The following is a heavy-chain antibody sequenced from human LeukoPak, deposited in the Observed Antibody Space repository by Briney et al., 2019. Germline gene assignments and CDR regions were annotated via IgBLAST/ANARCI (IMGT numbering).Heavy chain of an antibody. D-gene: IGHD3-22*01. J-gene: IGHJ4*02. CDR2: ISSSGSTI. CDR1: GFTFSDYY. CDR3: ARDIYYDSSGYYGSVY. Sequence: GGSLRLSCAASGFTFSDYYMSWIRQAPGKGLEWVSYISSSGSTIYYADSVKGRFTISRDNAKNSLYLQMNSLRAEDTAVYYCARDIYYDSSGYYGSVYWGQGTLVTVSS. V-gene: IGHV3-11*04.